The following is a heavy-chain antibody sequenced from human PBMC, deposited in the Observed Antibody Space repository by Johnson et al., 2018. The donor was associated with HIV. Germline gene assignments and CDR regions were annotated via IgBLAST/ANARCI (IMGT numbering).Heavy chain of an antibody. CDR1: GFTFSSYA. Sequence: VQLVESGGGVVQPGRSLRLSCAASGFTFSSYAMHWVRQAPGKGLEWVAVISYDGSNKYYADSVKGRFTISRDNSKNTLYLQMNSLRAEDTAVYYCARIRFLVGATSGAFDIWGQGTMVTVYS. V-gene: IGHV3-30*04. D-gene: IGHD1-26*01. CDR3: ARIRFLVGATSGAFDI. J-gene: IGHJ3*02. CDR2: ISYDGSNK.